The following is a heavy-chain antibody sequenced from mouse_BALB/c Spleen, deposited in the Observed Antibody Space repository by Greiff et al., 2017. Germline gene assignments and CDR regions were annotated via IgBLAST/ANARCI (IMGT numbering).Heavy chain of an antibody. CDR3: ARRDIQRGFAY. V-gene: IGHV1-67*01. J-gene: IGHJ3*01. CDR2: ISIYYDNT. Sequence: QVQLKQSGPELVRPGESVKISCKGSGYTFTDYAMHWVKQSHAKSLEWIGVISIYYDNTNYNQKFKGKATMTVDKSSSTAYMELARLTSEDSAIYYCARRDIQRGFAYWGQGTLVTVSA. CDR1: GYTFTDYA.